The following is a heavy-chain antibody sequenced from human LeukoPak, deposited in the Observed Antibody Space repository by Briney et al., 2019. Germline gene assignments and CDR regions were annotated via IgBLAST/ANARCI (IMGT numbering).Heavy chain of an antibody. CDR1: GFTFSRFY. CDR3: AKDEGRLITNWYRQY. Sequence: GGSLRLSCAASGFTFSRFYMNWVRQAPGKGLEWVSAISPGGDGTYYADSVKGRFTISRDNSKSTLYLQLNSLTAEDTAMYYCAKDEGRLITNWYRQYWGQGTPVTVSS. D-gene: IGHD1-1*01. J-gene: IGHJ4*02. CDR2: ISPGGDGT. V-gene: IGHV3-23*01.